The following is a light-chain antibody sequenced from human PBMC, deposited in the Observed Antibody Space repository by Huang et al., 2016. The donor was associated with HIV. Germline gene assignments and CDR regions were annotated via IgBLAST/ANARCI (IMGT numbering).Light chain of an antibody. CDR1: QSVSSN. V-gene: IGKV3-15*01. CDR3: QQYNNWPPGT. Sequence: EIVMTQSPATLSVSPGERATLSCRASQSVSSNLAWYQQKPGQAPRLLIYGAFTRATGSPARFRGSGSGTEFTLTISSLQSEDFAVYYCQQYNNWPPGTFGQGTKVEIK. CDR2: GAF. J-gene: IGKJ1*01.